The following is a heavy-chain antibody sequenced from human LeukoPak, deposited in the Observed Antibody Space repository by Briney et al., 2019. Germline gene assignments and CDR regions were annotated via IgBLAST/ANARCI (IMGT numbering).Heavy chain of an antibody. J-gene: IGHJ4*02. CDR1: GGTFSSYA. Sequence: ASVTVSCTASGGTFSSYAISWVRQAPGQGLEWMGRIIPILGIANYAQKFQGRVTITADKSKSTAYMELSSLRAEDTAVYYCARGPIAVAGTVDYWGQGTLVTVSS. CDR2: IIPILGIA. CDR3: ARGPIAVAGTVDY. V-gene: IGHV1-69*04. D-gene: IGHD6-19*01.